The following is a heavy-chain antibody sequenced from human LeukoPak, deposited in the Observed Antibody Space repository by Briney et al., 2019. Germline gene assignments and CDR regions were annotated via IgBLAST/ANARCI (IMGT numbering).Heavy chain of an antibody. J-gene: IGHJ6*03. CDR3: ARVAPGYHYYYMDV. V-gene: IGHV4-39*01. D-gene: IGHD2-15*01. Sequence: PSETLSLTCTVSGGSISSSSYYWGWIRQPPGKGLEWIGSIYYSGSTYYNPSLKSRVTISVDTSKNQFSLKLSSVTAADTAVYYCARVAPGYHYYYMDVWGKGTTVTVSS. CDR1: GGSISSSSYY. CDR2: IYYSGST.